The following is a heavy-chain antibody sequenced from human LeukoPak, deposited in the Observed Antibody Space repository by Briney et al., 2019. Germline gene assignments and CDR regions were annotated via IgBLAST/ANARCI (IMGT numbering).Heavy chain of an antibody. CDR2: IWYDGSNK. CDR3: ARHGGLLVVVKAGYFDY. V-gene: IGHV3-33*01. Sequence: PGGSLRLSCAASGFTFSSYGMHWVRQAPGKGLEWVAVIWYDGSNKYYADSVKGRFTISRDNSKNTLYLQMNSLRAEDTAVYYCARHGGLLVVVKAGYFDYWGQGTLVTVSS. CDR1: GFTFSSYG. J-gene: IGHJ4*02. D-gene: IGHD3-22*01.